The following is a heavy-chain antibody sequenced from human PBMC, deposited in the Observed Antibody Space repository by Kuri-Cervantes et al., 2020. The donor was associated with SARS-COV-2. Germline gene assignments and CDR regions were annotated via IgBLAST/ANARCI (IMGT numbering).Heavy chain of an antibody. CDR3: ARGDSMDV. J-gene: IGHJ6*02. CDR2: IDGDGTSI. CDR1: GFTFSAYW. Sequence: GESLKISCAASGFTFSAYWMHWVRHAPGKGLVWVSHIDGDGTSIGYADSVKGRFTISRDNAKGTLYLQMNSLRAEDTAMYYCARGDSMDVWGQGTTVTVSS. V-gene: IGHV3-74*01.